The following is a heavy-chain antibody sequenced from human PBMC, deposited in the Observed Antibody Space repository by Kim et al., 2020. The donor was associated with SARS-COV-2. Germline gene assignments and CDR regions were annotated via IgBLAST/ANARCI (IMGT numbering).Heavy chain of an antibody. CDR2: ISGSGGST. CDR1: GFTFSSYV. D-gene: IGHD3-10*01. J-gene: IGHJ4*02. V-gene: IGHV3-23*01. CDR3: AKDSNYYGSGSYDD. Sequence: GGSLRLSCAASGFTFSSYVMSWVRQVPGKGLEWVSVISGSGGSTYYADSVKGRFTISRDNSKNTLYLQMNSLRAEDTAVYYCAKDSNYYGSGSYDDWGQGTLVTVSS.